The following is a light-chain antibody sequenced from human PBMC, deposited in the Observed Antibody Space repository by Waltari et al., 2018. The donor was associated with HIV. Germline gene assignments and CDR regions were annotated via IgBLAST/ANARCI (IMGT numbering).Light chain of an antibody. CDR2: CNT. CDR1: SSNIGAGYD. Sequence: QSVLAQPPSVSGAPGQRVTISCTGSSSNIGAGYDVPWYKQLPGTAPKFLLYCNTNRPSGVPDRFSGSKSGSAASLAITGLQAEDEADYYCQSYDTSLSAYVFGTGTKVTVL. V-gene: IGLV1-40*01. CDR3: QSYDTSLSAYV. J-gene: IGLJ1*01.